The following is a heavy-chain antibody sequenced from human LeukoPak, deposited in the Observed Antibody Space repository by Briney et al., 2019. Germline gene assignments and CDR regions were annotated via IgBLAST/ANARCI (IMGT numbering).Heavy chain of an antibody. J-gene: IGHJ4*02. CDR3: ARVDTAMVLDY. Sequence: SETLSLTCAVYGGSFSGYYWSWIRQPPGKGLEWIGEINHSGSTNYNPSLKSRVTISVDTSKNQFSLKLGSVTAADTAVYYCARVDTAMVLDYWGQGTLVTVSS. V-gene: IGHV4-34*01. D-gene: IGHD5-18*01. CDR2: INHSGST. CDR1: GGSFSGYY.